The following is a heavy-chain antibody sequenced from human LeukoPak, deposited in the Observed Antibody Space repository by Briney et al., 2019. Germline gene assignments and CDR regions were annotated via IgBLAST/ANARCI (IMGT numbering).Heavy chain of an antibody. CDR1: GGSISSYY. Sequence: PSETLSLTCTVSGGSISSYYWSWIRQPAGKGLEWIGRIYNSGSTTYNPSLKSRVTMSVDTSKNQFSLKLSSVTAADTAVYYCARAVGSGSFQTYYYYMDVWGKGTTVTISS. J-gene: IGHJ6*03. D-gene: IGHD3-10*01. CDR2: IYNSGST. V-gene: IGHV4-4*07. CDR3: ARAVGSGSFQTYYYYMDV.